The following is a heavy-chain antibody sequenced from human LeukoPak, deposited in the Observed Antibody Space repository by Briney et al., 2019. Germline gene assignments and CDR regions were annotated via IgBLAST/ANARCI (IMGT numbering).Heavy chain of an antibody. CDR2: IRTRSDSYAT. Sequence: PGGSLKLSCAASGFTFSGFAIHWVRQASGKGLEWVGRIRTRSDSYATVYAASVKGRFTISRDDSKNTAYLQMNSLETEDTAVYYCTVVDRWTNYFDHWGQGALVTVSS. CDR3: TVVDRWTNYFDH. J-gene: IGHJ4*02. D-gene: IGHD2-15*01. CDR1: GFTFSGFA. V-gene: IGHV3-73*01.